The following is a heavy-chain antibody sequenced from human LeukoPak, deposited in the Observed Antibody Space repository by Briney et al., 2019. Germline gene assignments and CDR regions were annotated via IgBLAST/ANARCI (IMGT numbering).Heavy chain of an antibody. J-gene: IGHJ4*02. Sequence: PGGSLRLSCAASGFTFSSYSMNWVRQAPGKGLEWVSSISSSSSYIYYADSVKGRFTISRDNAKNSLYLQMNSLRAEDTAVYYCARGPIAAAILFDYGGRGTLVTVSS. CDR2: ISSSSSYI. CDR1: GFTFSSYS. V-gene: IGHV3-21*01. D-gene: IGHD6-13*01. CDR3: ARGPIAAAILFDY.